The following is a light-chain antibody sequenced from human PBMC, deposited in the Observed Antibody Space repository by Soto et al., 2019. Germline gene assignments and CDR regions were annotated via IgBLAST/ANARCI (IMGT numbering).Light chain of an antibody. CDR2: WAS. J-gene: IGKJ4*01. CDR1: QNLVCGSNNDSY. CDR3: QQYYKTPLT. V-gene: IGKV4-1*01. Sequence: FITQTTGSLAVSLGEWATINCKSSQNLVCGSNNDSYLPWYQQRRGHRPKPLFYWASPREAGVPDRFSGSGSGTDFRPTISNLQAEDVAIYYCQQYYKTPLTFGGGTKVDIK.